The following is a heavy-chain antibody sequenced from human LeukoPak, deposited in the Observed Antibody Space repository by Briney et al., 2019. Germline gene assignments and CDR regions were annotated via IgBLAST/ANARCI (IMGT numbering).Heavy chain of an antibody. CDR1: GGSISNYY. J-gene: IGHJ5*02. CDR2: IYSTGST. V-gene: IGHV4-4*07. Sequence: SETLSLTCTVSGGSISNYYWSWIRQSAGKGLEWIGRIYSTGSTNYNPSLKSRVTMSVDTSKNQFSLKLNSVTAADTAVYFCARVDYFDKWLWAQPPRSFDPWGQGTLVAVSS. CDR3: ARVDYFDKWLWAQPPRSFDP. D-gene: IGHD3-9*01.